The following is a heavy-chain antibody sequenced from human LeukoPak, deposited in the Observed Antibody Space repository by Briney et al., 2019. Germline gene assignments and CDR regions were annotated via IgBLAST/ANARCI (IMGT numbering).Heavy chain of an antibody. V-gene: IGHV3-21*01. CDR1: GFTFSSYS. J-gene: IGHJ4*02. CDR3: ARQGAVAGMSFDY. CDR2: ISSSSSYI. Sequence: GGSLRLSCAASGFTFSSYSMNWVRQAPGKGLEWVLSISSSSSYIYYADSVKGRFTISRGNAKNSLYLQMNSLRAEDTAVYYCARQGAVAGMSFDYWGQGTLVTVSS. D-gene: IGHD6-19*01.